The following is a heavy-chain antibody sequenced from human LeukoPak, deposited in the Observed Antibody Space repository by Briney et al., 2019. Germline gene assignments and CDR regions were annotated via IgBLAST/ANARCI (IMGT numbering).Heavy chain of an antibody. V-gene: IGHV4-30-2*01. Sequence: SETLSLTCTVSGGSISSGGYYWSWIRQPPGKGLEWIGYIYHSGSTYYNPSLKSRVTISVDRSKNQFSLKLSSVTAADTAVYYCAREGVWPKSGYSQAFDIWGQGTMVTVSS. CDR3: AREGVWPKSGYSQAFDI. D-gene: IGHD3-3*01. J-gene: IGHJ3*02. CDR1: GGSISSGGYY. CDR2: IYHSGST.